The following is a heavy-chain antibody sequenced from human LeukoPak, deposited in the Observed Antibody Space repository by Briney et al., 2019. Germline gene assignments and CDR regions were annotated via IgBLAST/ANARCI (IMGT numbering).Heavy chain of an antibody. CDR1: GFTFSSYW. J-gene: IGHJ4*02. D-gene: IGHD2-2*01. Sequence: PGGSLRLSCAASGFTFSSYWMNWIRQAPGKGLEWVANIKQNGSNKYYVDSVKGRFTISRDNAKNSLYVQMNSMRAEDTAVYYCARNTGGGYSCYDCWGQGTLVTVSS. CDR2: IKQNGSNK. CDR3: ARNTGGGYSCYDC. V-gene: IGHV3-7*01.